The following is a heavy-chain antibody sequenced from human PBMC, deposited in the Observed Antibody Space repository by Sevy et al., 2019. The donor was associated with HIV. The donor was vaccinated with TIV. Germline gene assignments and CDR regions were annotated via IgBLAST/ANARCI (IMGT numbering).Heavy chain of an antibody. CDR1: GASVRSDSYY. CDR3: ASAKKLADTYYDFTVYYSFAY. CDR2: ISGTT. V-gene: IGHV4-61*01. Sequence: SETLSLTCAVSGASVRSDSYYWTWIRQTPGRGLEWIGHISGTTSYNPSLKSRLTISRDTSKKQFSLTLSSVTAADTAVYYCASAKKLADTYYDFTVYYSFAYWGPGTLVTVSS. D-gene: IGHD3-9*01. J-gene: IGHJ4*02.